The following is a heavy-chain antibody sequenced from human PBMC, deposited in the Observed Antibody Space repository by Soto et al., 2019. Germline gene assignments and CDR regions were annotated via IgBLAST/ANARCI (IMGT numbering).Heavy chain of an antibody. J-gene: IGHJ4*02. CDR1: GFTFSSYW. D-gene: IGHD1-1*01. V-gene: IGHV3-7*01. Sequence: VHLEESGGGLVQPGGSRRLYGAASGFTFSSYWLNWVRQSPGKVLEWVANINQDGNEDNLLDSVKGRFTISRDNAKNSLFLQMNSLRVDDTAVYYCARTGDGHHDFLEYLGQGALVSVSS. CDR3: ARTGDGHHDFLEY. CDR2: INQDGNED.